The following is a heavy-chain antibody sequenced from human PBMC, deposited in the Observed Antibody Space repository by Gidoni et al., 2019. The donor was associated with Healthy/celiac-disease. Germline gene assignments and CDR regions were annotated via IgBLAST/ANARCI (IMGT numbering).Heavy chain of an antibody. V-gene: IGHV1-2*06. Sequence: EVKKPGASVKVSCKASGYTFTGYYLHWVRQAPGQGLEWMGRLNPNSGGTNYAQKFQGRVTMTRDTSISTAYMELSRLRSDDKAVYYWARDRVTIFGVVKTPNWFDPWGQGTLVTVSS. D-gene: IGHD3-3*01. CDR2: LNPNSGGT. CDR3: ARDRVTIFGVVKTPNWFDP. J-gene: IGHJ5*02. CDR1: GYTFTGYY.